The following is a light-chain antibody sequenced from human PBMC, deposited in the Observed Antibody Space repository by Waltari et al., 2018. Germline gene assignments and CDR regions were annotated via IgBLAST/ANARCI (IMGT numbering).Light chain of an antibody. CDR2: QDN. CDR3: LSYDSSLSARV. V-gene: IGLV1-40*01. J-gene: IGLJ2*01. Sequence: QSVLTQPPSVSGAPGQRVTISCTGSSSNIGGYSVSWYQQVPGTTPKLLIYQDNKRRSGVSDRFSGSKSGTSASLTITGRQTEDEADYYCLSYDSSLSARVFGGGTRLTVL. CDR1: SSNIGGYS.